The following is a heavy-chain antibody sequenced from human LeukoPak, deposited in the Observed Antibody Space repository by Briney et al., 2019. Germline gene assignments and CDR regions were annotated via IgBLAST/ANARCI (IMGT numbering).Heavy chain of an antibody. CDR2: INPSGSST. D-gene: IGHD1-26*01. CDR3: ARFLRGATNALEI. Sequence: ASVKVSCKASGYSFTSHYMHWVRQAPGQGLEWLGLINPSGSSTLYAQKFQGRVTMTRDMSTTTDYMELSSLRSEDTAVYYCARFLRGATNALEIWGQGTMVTVSS. J-gene: IGHJ3*02. V-gene: IGHV1-46*01. CDR1: GYSFTSHY.